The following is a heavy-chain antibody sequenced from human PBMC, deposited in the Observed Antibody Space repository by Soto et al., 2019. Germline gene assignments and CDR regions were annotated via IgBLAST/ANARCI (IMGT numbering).Heavy chain of an antibody. Sequence: EVQLVQSGAEVKKPGESLQISCKGSGYSFTSYWIGWVRQMPGKGLEWMGIIYPGDSDTRYSPSFQGQVTISADKSISTAYLQWSSLKASDTAMYYCARIESYDFWSGYYGWFDPWGQGTLVTVSS. CDR3: ARIESYDFWSGYYGWFDP. J-gene: IGHJ5*02. V-gene: IGHV5-51*01. D-gene: IGHD3-3*01. CDR1: GYSFTSYW. CDR2: IYPGDSDT.